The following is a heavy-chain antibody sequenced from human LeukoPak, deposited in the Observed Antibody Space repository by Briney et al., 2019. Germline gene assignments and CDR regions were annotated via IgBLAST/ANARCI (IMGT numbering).Heavy chain of an antibody. CDR3: ARGIAVAGLFDY. D-gene: IGHD6-19*01. CDR2: IFYRGST. CDR1: GGSISSNY. V-gene: IGHV4-59*01. Sequence: SETLSLTCTVSGGSISSNYWSWIRQPPGKGLEWIGYIFYRGSTNSNPSLRSRVTISVDTSKNQFSLKLSSVTAADTAVYYCARGIAVAGLFDYWGQGTLVTVSS. J-gene: IGHJ4*02.